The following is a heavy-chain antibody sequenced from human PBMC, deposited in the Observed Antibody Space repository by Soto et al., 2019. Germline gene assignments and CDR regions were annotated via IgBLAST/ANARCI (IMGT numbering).Heavy chain of an antibody. J-gene: IGHJ3*02. Sequence: GGSLRLSCAASGVTFSSYSMNWVRQAPGKGLEWVSSISSSSSYIYYADSVKGRFTISRDNANNSLYLQMNSRRAEDTAVYYCARDAHYDILTGVKTEEDHDAFAIRCQGTIVLVSS. CDR2: ISSSSSYI. V-gene: IGHV3-21*01. D-gene: IGHD3-9*01. CDR3: ARDAHYDILTGVKTEEDHDAFAI. CDR1: GVTFSSYS.